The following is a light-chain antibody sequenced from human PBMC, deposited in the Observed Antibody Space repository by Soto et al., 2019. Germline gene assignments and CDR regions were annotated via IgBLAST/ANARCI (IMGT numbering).Light chain of an antibody. J-gene: IGLJ3*02. V-gene: IGLV2-14*01. CDR3: ASYSKSGTRV. Sequence: QSALTQPASVSGSPGQSITISCAGTSSDVGGYNYVSWYQQFPGKVPKLMIYGVTDRPSGVSSRFSGSQSGNTASLTVSGLQAEDEAEYYCASYSKSGTRVFGGGTKLTVL. CDR2: GVT. CDR1: SSDVGGYNY.